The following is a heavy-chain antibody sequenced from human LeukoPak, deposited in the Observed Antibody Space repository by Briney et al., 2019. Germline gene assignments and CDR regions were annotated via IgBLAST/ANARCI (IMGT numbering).Heavy chain of an antibody. CDR2: ISYDGSNK. Sequence: GRSLRLSCAASGFTFSSYGMHWVRQAPGKGLEWVAVISYDGSNKYYADSVKGRFTISRDNSKNTPYLQMNSLRAEDTAVYYCAKEGRRYCSGGSCYSNDYWGQGTLVTVSS. J-gene: IGHJ4*02. CDR1: GFTFSSYG. V-gene: IGHV3-30*18. D-gene: IGHD2-15*01. CDR3: AKEGRRYCSGGSCYSNDY.